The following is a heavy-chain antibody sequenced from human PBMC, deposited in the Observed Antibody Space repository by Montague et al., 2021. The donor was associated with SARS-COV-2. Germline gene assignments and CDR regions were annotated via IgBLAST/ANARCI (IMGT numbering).Heavy chain of an antibody. V-gene: IGHV4-34*01. J-gene: IGHJ6*02. D-gene: IGHD3-10*01. CDR2: INHSGST. Sequence: SETLSLTCAVYGGSFSGYYWSWIRQPPGKGLEWIGEINHSGSTKYNPSLKSRVTISVDTSKNQFSLKLSSVTAADTAVYYCARDLTYGSGRSYYYYGMDVWGQGTTVTVSS. CDR1: GGSFSGYY. CDR3: ARDLTYGSGRSYYYYGMDV.